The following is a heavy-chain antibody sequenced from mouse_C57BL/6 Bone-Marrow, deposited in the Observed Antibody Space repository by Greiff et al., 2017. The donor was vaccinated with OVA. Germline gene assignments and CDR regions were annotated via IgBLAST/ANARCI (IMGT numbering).Heavy chain of an antibody. CDR3: ARDHYYGSSHWYFDV. V-gene: IGHV1-55*01. CDR1: GYTFTSYW. D-gene: IGHD1-1*01. Sequence: QVQLQQPGAELVKPGASVKMSCKASGYTFTSYWITWVKQRPGQGLEWIGDIYPGSGSTNYNEKFKSKATLTVDTSSSTAYMQLSSLTSEDSAVYYCARDHYYGSSHWYFDVWGTGTTVTVSS. J-gene: IGHJ1*03. CDR2: IYPGSGST.